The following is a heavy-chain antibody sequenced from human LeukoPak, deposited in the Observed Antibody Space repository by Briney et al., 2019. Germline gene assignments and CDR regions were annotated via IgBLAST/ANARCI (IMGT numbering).Heavy chain of an antibody. D-gene: IGHD3-10*01. CDR1: GVSISSHY. V-gene: IGHV4-59*11. CDR3: SRGGQGLSDN. Sequence: SETLSLTCTVSGVSISSHYRHWIRQPPAKGLEWIGYIHYRETTNHNPSLKSRVTVSADTSKHHFCLTLSSVTAADTAVYYCSRGGQGLSDNWGQGILVTVSS. CDR2: IHYRETT. J-gene: IGHJ4*02.